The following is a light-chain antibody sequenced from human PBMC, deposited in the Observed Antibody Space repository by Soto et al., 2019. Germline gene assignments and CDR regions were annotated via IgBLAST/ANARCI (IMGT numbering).Light chain of an antibody. J-gene: IGLJ3*02. CDR1: SSNIGSNY. CDR3: AAWDDSLSGGV. Sequence: LTQPPSASGTPGQRVTISCSGSSSNIGSNYVYWYQQLPGTAPKLLIYSNNQRPSGVPDRFSGSKSGTSASLAISGLRSEDEADYYCAAWDDSLSGGVFGGGTKLTVL. CDR2: SNN. V-gene: IGLV1-47*02.